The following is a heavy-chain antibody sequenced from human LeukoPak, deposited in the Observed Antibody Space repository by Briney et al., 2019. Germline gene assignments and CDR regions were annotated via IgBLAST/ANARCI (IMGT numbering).Heavy chain of an antibody. V-gene: IGHV3-30*02. CDR2: IQYDGSNQ. D-gene: IGHD2-8*01. J-gene: IGHJ6*03. CDR1: GFTFSSYG. CDR3: AKDRCSNGIGCYFYYMDV. Sequence: GGTLRLSCAASGFTFSSYGMSWVRQAPGKGLEWVPYIQYDGSNQQYADSVKGRFSISRDSSKNILYLQMNSLRAEDTAVYYCAKDRCSNGIGCYFYYMDVWGKGTTVTISS.